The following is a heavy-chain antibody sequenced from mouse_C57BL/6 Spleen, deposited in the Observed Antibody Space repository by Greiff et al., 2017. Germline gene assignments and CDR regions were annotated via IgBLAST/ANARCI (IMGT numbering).Heavy chain of an antibody. D-gene: IGHD1-1*01. CDR3: ARRDYYGSSSFAY. Sequence: QVQLQQSGPELVKPGASVKISCKASGYAFSSSWMNWVKQRPGKGLEWIGRIYPGDGDTNYNGKFKGKATLTADKSSSTAYMQLSSLTSEDSAVYCCARRDYYGSSSFAYWGQGTLVTVSA. J-gene: IGHJ3*01. CDR1: GYAFSSSW. CDR2: IYPGDGDT. V-gene: IGHV1-82*01.